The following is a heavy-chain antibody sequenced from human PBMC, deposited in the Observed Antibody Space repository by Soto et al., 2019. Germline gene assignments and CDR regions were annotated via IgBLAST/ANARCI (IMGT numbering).Heavy chain of an antibody. CDR1: GGSVSSGTFY. J-gene: IGHJ5*02. CDR3: ARGDALNWFDP. Sequence: SETLSLTCTVSGGSVSSGTFYWTWIRQPPGKGLEWIGFFSYNGDTNYNPSLKGRITISVDTSKNQFSLKLTSVTAADTAVYYCARGDALNWFDPWGQGTLVTVSS. V-gene: IGHV4-61*01. CDR2: FSYNGDT.